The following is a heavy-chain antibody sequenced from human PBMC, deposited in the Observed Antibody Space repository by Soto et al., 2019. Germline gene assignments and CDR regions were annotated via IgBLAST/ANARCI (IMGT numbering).Heavy chain of an antibody. Sequence: EVQLVESGGGLVQPGGSLRLSCAASGFTLSSYSMHWVRQAPGKGLEWVSYISGSGGTIYYADSVKGRFTISRDNAKNSLSVQMNSLRDEDTAVYFCARETGLRSGGWSYYFDFWGQGTLVTVSS. V-gene: IGHV3-48*02. D-gene: IGHD6-19*01. CDR2: ISGSGGTI. CDR3: ARETGLRSGGWSYYFDF. J-gene: IGHJ4*02. CDR1: GFTLSSYS.